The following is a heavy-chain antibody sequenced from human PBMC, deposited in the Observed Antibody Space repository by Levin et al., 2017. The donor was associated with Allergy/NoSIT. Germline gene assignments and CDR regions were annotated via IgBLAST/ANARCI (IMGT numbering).Heavy chain of an antibody. V-gene: IGHV1-18*01. CDR2: ISAYNGNT. J-gene: IGHJ6*02. D-gene: IGHD4-17*01. Sequence: ASVKVSCKASGYTFTSYGISWVRQAPGQGLEWMGWISAYNGNTNYAQKLQGRVTMTTDTSTSTAYMELRSLRSDDTAVYYCAREGLRAGGDYFPGDRPADYYYYGMDVWGQGTTVTVSS. CDR3: AREGLRAGGDYFPGDRPADYYYYGMDV. CDR1: GYTFTSYG.